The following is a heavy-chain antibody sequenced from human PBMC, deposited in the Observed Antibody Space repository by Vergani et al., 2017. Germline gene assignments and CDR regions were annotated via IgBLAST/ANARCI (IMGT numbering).Heavy chain of an antibody. J-gene: IGHJ4*02. D-gene: IGHD6-13*01. CDR2: IWYDGSNK. CDR1: GFTFSSYG. Sequence: QVQLVESGGGVVQPGRSLRLSCAASGFTFSSYGMHWVRQAPGKGLEWVAVIWYDGSNKYYADSVKGRFTISRDNSKNTLYLQMNSLRAEDTAVYYCARDRIAAGGNLDYWGQGTLVTVSS. CDR3: ARDRIAAGGNLDY. V-gene: IGHV3-33*01.